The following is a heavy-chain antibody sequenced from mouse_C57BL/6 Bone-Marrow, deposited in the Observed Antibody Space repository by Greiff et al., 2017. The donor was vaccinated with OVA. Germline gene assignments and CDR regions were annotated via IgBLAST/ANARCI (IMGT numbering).Heavy chain of an antibody. CDR3: GRHELGPWWDLDV. CDR2: IRSKSNNYAT. J-gene: IGHJ1*03. V-gene: IGHV10-1*01. D-gene: IGHD4-1*01. CDR1: GFSFNTYA. Sequence: EVKLQESGGGLVQPKGSLKLSCAASGFSFNTYAMNWVRQAPGKGLEWVARIRSKSNNYATYYADSVKARFTISSDDSESMLYLQMNNLKTEDTALYYWGRHELGPWWDLDVGGTGTTVTVSS.